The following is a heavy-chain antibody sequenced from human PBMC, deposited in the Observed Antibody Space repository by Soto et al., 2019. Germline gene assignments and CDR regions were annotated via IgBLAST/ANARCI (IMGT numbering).Heavy chain of an antibody. V-gene: IGHV3-15*07. CDR1: GIPFTDAW. CDR2: IKSKGSGGTT. Sequence: EVQLVESEGGLVKPGGSLRLSCAVSGIPFTDAWMNWVRQAPGKGLEWVGRIKSKGSGGTTDYAAPVKGRFTISRDDSKITLYLQMDSLQIGDTAVYFCIWQADYIGSWHWGQGSLVTVSP. J-gene: IGHJ4*02. D-gene: IGHD5-12*01. CDR3: IWQADYIGSWH.